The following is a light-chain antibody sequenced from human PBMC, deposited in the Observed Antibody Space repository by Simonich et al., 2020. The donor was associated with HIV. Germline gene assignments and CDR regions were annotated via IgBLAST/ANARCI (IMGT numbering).Light chain of an antibody. J-gene: IGKJ1*01. CDR2: GAS. CDR1: QSVSSN. CDR3: QQYNKWPPWT. V-gene: IGKV3-15*01. Sequence: EIVMTQSPATLSVSPGERATLSCRASQSVSSNLAWYQQKPGQDPRLLIYGASTRATGIPARFSGSGSGTEFTLTISSLQSEDFAVYYCQQYNKWPPWTFGQGTKVEI.